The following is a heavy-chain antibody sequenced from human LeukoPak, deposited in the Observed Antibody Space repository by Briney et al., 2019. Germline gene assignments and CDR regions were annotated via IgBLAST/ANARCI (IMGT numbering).Heavy chain of an antibody. D-gene: IGHD3-10*01. Sequence: GGSLRLSCAASGFTFSSYAMSWVRQAPGKGLEWVSAISGSGGSTYYADSVKGRFTISRDNSKNTLYLQMNSLRAEDTAVYYCAKDSVGYYYGSWDYYYYMDVWGKGTTVTVSS. CDR3: AKDSVGYYYGSWDYYYYMDV. V-gene: IGHV3-23*01. J-gene: IGHJ6*03. CDR2: ISGSGGST. CDR1: GFTFSSYA.